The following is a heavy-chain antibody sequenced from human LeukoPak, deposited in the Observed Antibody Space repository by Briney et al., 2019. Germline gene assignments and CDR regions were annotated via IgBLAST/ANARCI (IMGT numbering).Heavy chain of an antibody. D-gene: IGHD5-12*01. CDR1: GFTVSSNY. V-gene: IGHV3-48*01. Sequence: PGGSLRLSCAASGFTVSSNYMSWVRQAPGKGLEWVSYISSSGSTIYYADSVKGRFTIFRDNSKNTLYLQMNSLRAEDTAVYYCAKDTVKVATIRRVPHYMDVWGKGTTVTIS. CDR3: AKDTVKVATIRRVPHYMDV. J-gene: IGHJ6*03. CDR2: ISSSGSTI.